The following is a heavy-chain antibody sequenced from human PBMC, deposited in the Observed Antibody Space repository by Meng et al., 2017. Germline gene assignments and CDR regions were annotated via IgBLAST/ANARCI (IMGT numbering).Heavy chain of an antibody. D-gene: IGHD3-10*01. Sequence: QGQVVQVEAEVKKPGASVKGSCNASGYTFTGYYMHWVRQAPGQGLEWMGRINPNSGGTNYAQKFQGRVTMTRDTSISTAYMELSRLRSDDTAVYYCASELNTYGSGSYAYWGQGTLVTVSS. CDR1: GYTFTGYY. J-gene: IGHJ4*02. CDR3: ASELNTYGSGSYAY. V-gene: IGHV1-2*06. CDR2: INPNSGGT.